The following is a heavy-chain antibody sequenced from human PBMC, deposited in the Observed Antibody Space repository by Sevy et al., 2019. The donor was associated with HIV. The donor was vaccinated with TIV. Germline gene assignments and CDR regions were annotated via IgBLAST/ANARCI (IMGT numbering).Heavy chain of an antibody. V-gene: IGHV1-24*01. CDR3: AISKDYYDNSGYPFGY. CDR2: FDPEDGET. CDR1: GYTLSELS. J-gene: IGHJ4*02. D-gene: IGHD3-22*01. Sequence: AAVKVSCKVFGYTLSELSMHWVRQTPRKGLEWRGSFDPEDGETIYAQKFQGRVAMTEDTSTDTAYMELRSLRSEDTAVFYCAISKDYYDNSGYPFGYWGQGTLVTVSS.